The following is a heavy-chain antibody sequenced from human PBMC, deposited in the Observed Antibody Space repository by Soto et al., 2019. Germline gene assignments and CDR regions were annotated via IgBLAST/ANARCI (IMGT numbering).Heavy chain of an antibody. CDR3: ARDQGAAADPYGMDV. D-gene: IGHD6-13*01. CDR1: GYTFTGYY. V-gene: IGHV1-2*04. CDR2: INPNSGGT. J-gene: IGHJ6*02. Sequence: GASVKVSCKASGYTFTGYYMHWVRQAPGQGLEWMGWINPNSGGTNYAQKFQGWVTMTRDTSISTAYMELSRLRSDDTAVYYCARDQGAAADPYGMDVWGQGTTVTVSS.